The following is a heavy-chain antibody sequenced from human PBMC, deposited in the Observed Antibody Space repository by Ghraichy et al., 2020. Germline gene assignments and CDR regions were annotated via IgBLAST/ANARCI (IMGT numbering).Heavy chain of an antibody. CDR1: GGSMSSYY. D-gene: IGHD3-22*01. CDR2: IYGSGTT. Sequence: ESLIISCTVSGGSMSSYYWSWIRQSPGKGLEWIGYIYGSGTTNYNPSLKSRVTMSVDTSKNQFSLKMSSVTAADTAVYYCARPAHLSSGHARAFDIWGQGTMVTVSS. J-gene: IGHJ3*02. CDR3: ARPAHLSSGHARAFDI. V-gene: IGHV4-59*01.